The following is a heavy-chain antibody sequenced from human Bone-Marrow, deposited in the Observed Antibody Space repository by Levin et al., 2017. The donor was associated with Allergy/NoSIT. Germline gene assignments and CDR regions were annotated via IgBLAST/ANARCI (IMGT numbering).Heavy chain of an antibody. V-gene: IGHV4-59*01. J-gene: IGHJ3*02. Sequence: SETLSLTCTVSGDSISLYYWSWIRQPPGKGLEWIGYIYHSGSTNCKPSLKSRVTISIDTSRNQFSLELNSVTAADTAVYFCARNIYTGGWPAGAFDMWGQGTLVTVSS. CDR3: ARNIYTGGWPAGAFDM. D-gene: IGHD2-8*02. CDR1: GDSISLYY. CDR2: IYHSGST.